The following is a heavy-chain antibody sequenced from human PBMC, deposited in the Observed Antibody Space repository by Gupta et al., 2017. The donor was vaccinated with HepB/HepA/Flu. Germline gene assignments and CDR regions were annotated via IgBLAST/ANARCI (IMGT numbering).Heavy chain of an antibody. CDR1: GFTFSTSA. D-gene: IGHD3-3*01. Sequence: EVHLLESGGTLVQPGGSLRLSCEASGFTFSTSAMTWVRQVPEKRLEWVASITDSGGGTFYADSVKGRFTISRDNSKNTLYLQMNSLRAEDTAEYYCAKVWGGYYFDYWGQGTLVTVSA. CDR3: AKVWGGYYFDY. CDR2: ITDSGGGT. J-gene: IGHJ4*02. V-gene: IGHV3-23*01.